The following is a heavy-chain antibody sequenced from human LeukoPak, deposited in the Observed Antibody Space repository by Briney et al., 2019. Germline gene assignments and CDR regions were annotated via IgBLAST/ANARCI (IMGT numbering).Heavy chain of an antibody. D-gene: IGHD3-10*01. CDR2: ISAYNGNT. Sequence: ASVKVSCKASGYTFTSYGISWVRQAPGQGLEWMGWISAYNGNTNYAQKLQGRVTMTTDTSTSIAYMELRSLRSDDTAVYYCARWGSGSYYKYYYYYGMDVWGQGTTVTVSS. J-gene: IGHJ6*02. CDR3: ARWGSGSYYKYYYYYGMDV. CDR1: GYTFTSYG. V-gene: IGHV1-18*01.